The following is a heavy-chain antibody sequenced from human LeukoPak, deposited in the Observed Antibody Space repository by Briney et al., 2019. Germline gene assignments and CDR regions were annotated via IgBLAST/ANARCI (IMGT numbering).Heavy chain of an antibody. CDR3: ARGGRLFLPY. Sequence: PSETLSLTCGVSGGSISGTNWWSWVHQPPGQGLEWIGEISLAGQTNYNPSLNGRVTMSLDKSSNQLSLHLTSVTAADTAVYYCARGGRLFLPYWGQGTLVTVSS. V-gene: IGHV4/OR15-8*02. CDR2: ISLAGQT. J-gene: IGHJ4*02. CDR1: GGSISGTNW. D-gene: IGHD3-22*01.